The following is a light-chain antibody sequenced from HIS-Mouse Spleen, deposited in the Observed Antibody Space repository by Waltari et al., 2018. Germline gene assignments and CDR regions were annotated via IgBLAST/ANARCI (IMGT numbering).Light chain of an antibody. CDR1: SSDVGRYNL. V-gene: IGLV2-23*01. J-gene: IGLJ3*02. CDR3: CSYAGSSTWV. Sequence: QSALTQPASVSGSPGQSITISCTGTSSDVGRYNLVSWYQQHPGKDPKLMVYEGSKRPSGVSKRFSGSKSGNTAALTISGLQAEDEADYYCCSYAGSSTWVFGGGTKLTVL. CDR2: EGS.